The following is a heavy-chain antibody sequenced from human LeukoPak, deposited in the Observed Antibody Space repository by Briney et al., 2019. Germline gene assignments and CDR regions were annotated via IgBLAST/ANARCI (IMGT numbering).Heavy chain of an antibody. Sequence: SVKVSCKASGGTFSGYGISWVRQAPGQGLEWMGRINPILGIANYAQKFQGRGTITAGKSTSTAYMELSSLRSEDTAVYYCAGASIAAAAYYFDYWGQGTLVTVSS. CDR3: AGASIAAAAYYFDY. CDR2: INPILGIA. D-gene: IGHD6-13*01. CDR1: GGTFSGYG. V-gene: IGHV1-69*04. J-gene: IGHJ4*02.